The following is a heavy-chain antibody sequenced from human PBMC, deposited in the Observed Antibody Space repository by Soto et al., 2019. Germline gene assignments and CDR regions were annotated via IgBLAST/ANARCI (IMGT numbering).Heavy chain of an antibody. CDR2: IYTSGST. V-gene: IGHV4-4*07. CDR1: GGSISSYY. J-gene: IGHJ4*02. CDR3: ASSRINTAMGYYFDY. Sequence: SETLSLTCTVSGGSISSYYWSWIRQPAGKGLEWIGRIYTSGSTNYNPSLKSRVTISVDTSKNQFSLKLSSVTAADTAVYYCASSRINTAMGYYFDYWGQGTLVTVSS. D-gene: IGHD5-18*01.